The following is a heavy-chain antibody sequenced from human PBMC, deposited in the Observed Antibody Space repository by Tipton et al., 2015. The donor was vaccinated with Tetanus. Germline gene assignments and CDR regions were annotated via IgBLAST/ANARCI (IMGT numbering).Heavy chain of an antibody. CDR1: GGSISSYY. J-gene: IGHJ6*02. V-gene: IGHV4-4*07. D-gene: IGHD3-3*01. Sequence: TLSLTCTVSGGSISSYYWSWIRQPAGKGLEWIGRIYTSGSTNYNPSLKSRVTMSVDTSKNQFPLKLSSVTAADTAVYYCARDSPYYDFWSGRIIADYYYYYGMDVWGQGTTVTVSS. CDR3: ARDSPYYDFWSGRIIADYYYYYGMDV. CDR2: IYTSGST.